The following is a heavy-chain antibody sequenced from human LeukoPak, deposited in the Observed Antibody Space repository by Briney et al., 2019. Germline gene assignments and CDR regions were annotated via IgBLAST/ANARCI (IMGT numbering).Heavy chain of an antibody. CDR3: GKDGYSSSWYDWFDP. CDR1: GFTFSSYA. Sequence: GGSLRLSCAASGFTFSSYAMSWVRQAPGKGLEWVSAISGSGGSTYYADSVKGRFTISRDNSKNTLYLQMNSLRAEDTAVYYCGKDGYSSSWYDWFDPWGQGTLVTVSS. D-gene: IGHD6-13*01. V-gene: IGHV3-23*01. J-gene: IGHJ5*02. CDR2: ISGSGGST.